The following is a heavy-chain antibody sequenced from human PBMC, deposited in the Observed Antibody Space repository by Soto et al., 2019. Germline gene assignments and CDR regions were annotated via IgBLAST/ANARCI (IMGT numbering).Heavy chain of an antibody. D-gene: IGHD5-12*01. CDR3: VSGEGRNGHDTRFDY. Sequence: GGSLRLSCAASGFTFDIYAMSWVRQAPGKGLEWVSAISGSGGGTYYADSVKGRFTISRDNYRNTVYLQMNGLRTEDTAFYYCVSGEGRNGHDTRFDYWGHGTLVTVSS. CDR1: GFTFDIYA. CDR2: ISGSGGGT. J-gene: IGHJ4*01. V-gene: IGHV3-23*01.